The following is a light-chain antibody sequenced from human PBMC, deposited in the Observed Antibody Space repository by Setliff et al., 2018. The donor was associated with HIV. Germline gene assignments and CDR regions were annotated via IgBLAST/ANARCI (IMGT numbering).Light chain of an antibody. CDR2: YDS. CDR1: NIGSKS. V-gene: IGLV3-21*04. CDR3: QVWDSSSDHSYV. J-gene: IGLJ1*01. Sequence: SYALPQPPSVSVAPGKTARITCGGNNIGSKSVHWYQQKPGQAPVLVIYYDSDRPSGIPERFSGSNSGNTATLTISRVEAGDEADYYCQVWDSSSDHSYVFGTGTKVTVL.